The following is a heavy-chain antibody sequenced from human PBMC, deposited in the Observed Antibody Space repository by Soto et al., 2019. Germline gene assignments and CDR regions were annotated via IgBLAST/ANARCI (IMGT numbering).Heavy chain of an antibody. D-gene: IGHD6-19*01. Sequence: SGPTLVNPPQTLTLTCTFSGFSLSSTRMAVGWIRQPPGKALEWLALIYWNDDKRYSPFLKSRLTITKETSKNNVVFTMSNMDPVDTAIYYCAHIVVAGLGYYFDYWGQGTLVTVSS. CDR1: GFSLSSTRMA. J-gene: IGHJ4*02. CDR3: AHIVVAGLGYYFDY. CDR2: IYWNDDK. V-gene: IGHV2-5*01.